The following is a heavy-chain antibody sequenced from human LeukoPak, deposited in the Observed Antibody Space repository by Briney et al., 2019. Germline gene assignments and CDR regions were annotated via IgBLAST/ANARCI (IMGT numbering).Heavy chain of an antibody. CDR2: INTDGSST. J-gene: IGHJ5*02. Sequence: PGGSLRLSCAASGFTFSSYWMHWVRQAPGKGLVWVSRINTDGSSTSYADSVKGRFTISRDNAKNTLYLQMNSLRAEDTAVYYCARGRENGNWFDPWGQGTLVTVPS. D-gene: IGHD1-1*01. CDR3: ARGRENGNWFDP. CDR1: GFTFSSYW. V-gene: IGHV3-74*01.